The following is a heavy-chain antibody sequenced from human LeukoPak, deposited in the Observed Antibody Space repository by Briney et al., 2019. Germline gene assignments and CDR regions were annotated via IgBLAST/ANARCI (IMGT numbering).Heavy chain of an antibody. V-gene: IGHV3-30*18. CDR2: ISYDGSNK. CDR3: AKGGGIAVAGFFDY. CDR1: GFTFSSYG. J-gene: IGHJ4*02. D-gene: IGHD6-19*01. Sequence: PGRSLRLSCAASGFTFSSYGMHWVRQAPGKGLEWVAVISYDGSNKYYADSVKGRFTISRDNSKNTLYLQMNSLRAEDTAVYYCAKGGGIAVAGFFDYWGQGTLVTVSS.